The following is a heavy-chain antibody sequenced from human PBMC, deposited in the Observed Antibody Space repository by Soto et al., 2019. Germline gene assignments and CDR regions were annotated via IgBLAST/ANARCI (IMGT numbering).Heavy chain of an antibody. CDR3: ASMQGAVTRTGSDP. Sequence: GGSLRLSCAASGITLSSYWMHWVRQAPGKGLVWVSRINSDGSSTSYADSVKGRFTISRDNAKNTLYLQMNSLRPEDTAVYYCASMQGAVTRTGSDPGGRGPLVPVPS. V-gene: IGHV3-74*01. CDR2: INSDGSST. J-gene: IGHJ5*02. D-gene: IGHD3-3*01. CDR1: GITLSSYW.